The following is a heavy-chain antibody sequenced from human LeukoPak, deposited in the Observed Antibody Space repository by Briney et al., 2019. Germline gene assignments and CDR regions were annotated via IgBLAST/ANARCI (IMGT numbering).Heavy chain of an antibody. CDR3: ARHVLFTNYYDNGFDY. D-gene: IGHD3-22*01. CDR1: GGSFSGYY. CDR2: INHSGST. V-gene: IGHV4-34*01. Sequence: PSETLSLACAVYGGSFSGYYWSWIRQPPGKGLEWIGEINHSGSTNYNPSLKSRVTISVDTSKNQFSLKLSSVTAADTAVYYCARHVLFTNYYDNGFDYWGQGTLVTVSS. J-gene: IGHJ4*02.